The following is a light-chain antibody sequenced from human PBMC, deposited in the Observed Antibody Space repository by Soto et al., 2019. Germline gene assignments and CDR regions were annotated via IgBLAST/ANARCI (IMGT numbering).Light chain of an antibody. CDR1: QGISAW. CDR2: AAS. CDR3: HRPNSSPIT. J-gene: IGKJ5*01. Sequence: DIQMTQSPSSVSASVGDRVTITCRASQGISAWLAWYQQKPGKAPKLLIYAASSLQSGVPSRFTAIGFGTNSPPPTTGLNPKNFATYYCHRPNSSPITFGQGTRLEIK. V-gene: IGKV1D-12*01.